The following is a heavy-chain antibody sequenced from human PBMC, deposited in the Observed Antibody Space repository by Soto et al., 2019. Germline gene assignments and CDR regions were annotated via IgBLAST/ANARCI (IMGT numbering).Heavy chain of an antibody. CDR3: ARDYGCSSTSCYNNWFDP. CDR2: IYHSGST. Sequence: SETLSLTCAVSGGSISSSNWWSWVRQPPGKGLEWIGEIYHSGSTNYNPSLKSRVTISVDKSKNQFSLKLSSVTAADTAVYYCARDYGCSSTSCYNNWFDPWGQGTLVTVSS. V-gene: IGHV4-4*02. J-gene: IGHJ5*02. D-gene: IGHD2-2*01. CDR1: GGSISSSNW.